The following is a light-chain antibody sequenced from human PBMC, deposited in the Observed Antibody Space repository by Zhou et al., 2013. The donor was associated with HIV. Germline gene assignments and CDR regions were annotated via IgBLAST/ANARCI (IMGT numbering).Light chain of an antibody. J-gene: IGKJ4*01. CDR3: QQYGNSPLLI. V-gene: IGKV3-20*01. Sequence: EIVLTQSPGSLSVSPGERVTLSCRASQSVSGSDLAWYQQKPGQAPRLLIYDASTRATGIPDRFSGSGSGTDFTLTISSLEPEDFAVYYCQQYGNSPLLIFGGGTKVEIK. CDR2: DAS. CDR1: QSVSGSD.